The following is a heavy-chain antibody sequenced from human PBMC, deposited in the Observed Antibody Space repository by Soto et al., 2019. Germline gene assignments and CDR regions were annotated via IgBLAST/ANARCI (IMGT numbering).Heavy chain of an antibody. Sequence: QVQLVESGGGVVQPGTSLRLSCAASGFTFSSYAMHWVSQAPGKGLEWVAVMSYDGRIKDYADSVKGRVTISRDNTMSTLYLQMNSLRDEDTAVYYCAKDEGGGYYYGMTHWGQGTLVSVSS. D-gene: IGHD3-10*01. CDR2: MSYDGRIK. CDR1: GFTFSSYA. J-gene: IGHJ4*02. CDR3: AKDEGGGYYYGMTH. V-gene: IGHV3-30-3*01.